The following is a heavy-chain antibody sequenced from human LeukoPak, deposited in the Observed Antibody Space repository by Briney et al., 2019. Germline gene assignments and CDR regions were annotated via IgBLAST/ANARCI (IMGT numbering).Heavy chain of an antibody. J-gene: IGHJ3*01. D-gene: IGHD3-22*01. Sequence: PGGSLRLSCAASGFTFSSYAMSWVRQAPGKGLEWVSSIIDSGGNTFYADSVKGRFTISRDSSKNTLYLQMYSLRAEDTAVYYCAKNYDNSGYYLSPFDVWGQGTMVTVSS. CDR1: GFTFSSYA. CDR3: AKNYDNSGYYLSPFDV. V-gene: IGHV3-23*01. CDR2: IIDSGGNT.